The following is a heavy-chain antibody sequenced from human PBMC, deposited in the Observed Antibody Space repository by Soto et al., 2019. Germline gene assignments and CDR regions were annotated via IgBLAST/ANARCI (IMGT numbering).Heavy chain of an antibody. D-gene: IGHD3-16*01. Sequence: QVQLVQSGAEVKKPGASVIVSCKASGYTFTTYDINWVRQATGQGLEWMGWMNPNSGNAGYAHQFQGRVTMTRNNAISTVYMELSSLTSEDTAVYYCARGWGRWPHEKPGDYWGQGTLVTVSS. CDR3: ARGWGRWPHEKPGDY. CDR1: GYTFTTYD. CDR2: MNPNSGNA. V-gene: IGHV1-8*01. J-gene: IGHJ4*02.